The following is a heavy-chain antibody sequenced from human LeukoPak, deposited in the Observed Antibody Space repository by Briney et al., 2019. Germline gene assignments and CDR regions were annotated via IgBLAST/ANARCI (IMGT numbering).Heavy chain of an antibody. Sequence: PGGSLRLSCAASGFTFSSYWMHWVRHAPGKGLVWVAPIIGDESSTTYADSVRGRFTISRDNAKNTLYLQMNSLRVEDTAVYYCARGHLSTVVVSPTGDAFEIWGQGTKVTVSS. CDR3: ARGHLSTVVVSPTGDAFEI. V-gene: IGHV3-74*01. CDR1: GFTFSSYW. CDR2: IIGDESST. J-gene: IGHJ3*02. D-gene: IGHD2-15*01.